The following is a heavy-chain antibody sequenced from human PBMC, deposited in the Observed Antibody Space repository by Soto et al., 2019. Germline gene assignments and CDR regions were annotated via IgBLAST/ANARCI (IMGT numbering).Heavy chain of an antibody. Sequence: QVQLQESGPGLVKPSETLSLTCTVSGGSISPYYWTWIRQTPGQGLEWIGYVSHTGSTRYKTSLRSRVTISVDTSKKQFSLKLTSVTADDTAVYYCARLLGGLGDYGGWSDYWGQGSPVTVSS. V-gene: IGHV4-59*13. CDR2: VSHTGST. CDR3: ARLLGGLGDYGGWSDY. CDR1: GGSISPYY. D-gene: IGHD4-17*01. J-gene: IGHJ4*02.